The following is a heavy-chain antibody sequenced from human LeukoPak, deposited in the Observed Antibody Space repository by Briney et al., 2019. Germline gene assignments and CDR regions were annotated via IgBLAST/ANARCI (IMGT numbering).Heavy chain of an antibody. CDR2: MNPNSGNT. J-gene: IGHJ3*02. CDR3: APTAATIPGDAFDI. D-gene: IGHD2-15*01. Sequence: ASVKVSCQASGYTFTSYDINWVRQATGHALEWLGWMNPNSGNTGYAQKFQGRVTMTRTTSISTAYMELSSLRSEDTAVYYCAPTAATIPGDAFDIWGQGTMVTVSS. V-gene: IGHV1-8*01. CDR1: GYTFTSYD.